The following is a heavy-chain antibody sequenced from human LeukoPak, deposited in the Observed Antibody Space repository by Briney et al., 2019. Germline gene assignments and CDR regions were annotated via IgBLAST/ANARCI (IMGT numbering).Heavy chain of an antibody. J-gene: IGHJ4*02. CDR2: INPSGGSA. V-gene: IGHV1-46*01. Sequence: GASVMVSCKASGYTFTSYYMHWVRQAPGQGLEWMGIINPSGGSASYAQKFQGRVTMTRDTSTSTVYMELSSLRSEDTAVYCCARGTTTDQNLDYWGQGTLVTVSS. CDR1: GYTFTSYY. D-gene: IGHD2/OR15-2a*01. CDR3: ARGTTTDQNLDY.